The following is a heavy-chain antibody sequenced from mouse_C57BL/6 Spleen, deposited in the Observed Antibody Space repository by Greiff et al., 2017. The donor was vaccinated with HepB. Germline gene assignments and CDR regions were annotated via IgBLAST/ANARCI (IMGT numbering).Heavy chain of an antibody. D-gene: IGHD2-12*01. Sequence: VQLQQSGAELVKPGASVKLSCTASGFNIKDYYMHWVKQRTEQGLEWIGRIDPEDGETKYAPKFQGKATITADTSSNTAYLQISSLTSEDTAVYYCAFYDEGYFDYWGQGTTLTVSS. CDR3: AFYDEGYFDY. CDR2: IDPEDGET. CDR1: GFNIKDYY. J-gene: IGHJ2*01. V-gene: IGHV14-2*01.